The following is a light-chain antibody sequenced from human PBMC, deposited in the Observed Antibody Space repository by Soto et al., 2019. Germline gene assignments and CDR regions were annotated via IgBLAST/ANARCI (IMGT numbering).Light chain of an antibody. CDR3: QQYASSSQMYT. CDR1: QRVTSSY. Sequence: IVLTQSPGTLSLSPGERATLSCRASQRVTSSYLAWYQQKPGQAPRLLIYGASSRATGIPDRFSCSGSGTDFTLTISRLEPEDFAVYYCQQYASSSQMYTFGQGTKLEIK. V-gene: IGKV3-20*01. J-gene: IGKJ2*01. CDR2: GAS.